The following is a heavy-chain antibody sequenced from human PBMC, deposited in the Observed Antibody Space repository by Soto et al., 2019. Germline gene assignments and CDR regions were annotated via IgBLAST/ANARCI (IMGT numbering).Heavy chain of an antibody. CDR1: GYTFTSYD. D-gene: IGHD3-22*01. Sequence: ASVKVSCKASGYTFTSYDINWVRQATGQGLEWMGWMNPNSGNTGYAQKFQGRVTISTDPSTSTAYMELRSLRSDDTAVYYCARDDYYYDSSGFSLDAFDMWGQGTMVTVSS. CDR3: ARDDYYYDSSGFSLDAFDM. J-gene: IGHJ3*02. V-gene: IGHV1-8*01. CDR2: MNPNSGNT.